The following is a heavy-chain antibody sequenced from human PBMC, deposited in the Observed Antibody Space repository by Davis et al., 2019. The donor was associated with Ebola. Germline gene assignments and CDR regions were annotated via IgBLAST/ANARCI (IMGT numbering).Heavy chain of an antibody. V-gene: IGHV4-61*01. CDR1: GGSVSSGSYY. D-gene: IGHD3-10*01. CDR2: IYYSGST. J-gene: IGHJ4*02. CDR3: ARHEFTMVRGVIIITQLDY. Sequence: SETLFLTCTVSGGSVSSGSYYWSWIRQPPGKGLEWIGYIYYSGSTNYNPSLKSRVTISVDTSKNQFSLKLSSVTAADTAVYYCARHEFTMVRGVIIITQLDYWGQGTLVTVSS.